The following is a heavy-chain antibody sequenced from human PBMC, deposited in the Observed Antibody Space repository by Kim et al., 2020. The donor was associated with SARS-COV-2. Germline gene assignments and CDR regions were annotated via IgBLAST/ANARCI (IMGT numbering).Heavy chain of an antibody. CDR2: IGYDGSNK. Sequence: GGSLRLSCAASGFTFSSYGMHWVRQAPGKGLEWVAVIGYDGSNKYYADSVKVRFTISRDNSKNTLYLQMNSLRAEDTAVYYCASERGYSGYDTLGAFDYWGQGTLVTVSS. CDR1: GFTFSSYG. J-gene: IGHJ4*02. CDR3: ASERGYSGYDTLGAFDY. D-gene: IGHD5-12*01. V-gene: IGHV3-33*01.